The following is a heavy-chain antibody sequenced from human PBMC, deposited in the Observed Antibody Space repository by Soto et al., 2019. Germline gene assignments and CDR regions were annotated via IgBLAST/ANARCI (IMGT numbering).Heavy chain of an antibody. J-gene: IGHJ6*02. Sequence: ASVKVSCKASGYTFTSYYMHWVRQAPGQGLEWMGIINPSGGSTSYAQKFQGRVTMTRDTSTSTVYMELSSLRSEDTAVYYCARSLITMIVVVTGGMDVWGQGTTVTVSS. CDR1: GYTFTSYY. CDR2: INPSGGST. CDR3: ARSLITMIVVVTGGMDV. D-gene: IGHD3-22*01. V-gene: IGHV1-46*01.